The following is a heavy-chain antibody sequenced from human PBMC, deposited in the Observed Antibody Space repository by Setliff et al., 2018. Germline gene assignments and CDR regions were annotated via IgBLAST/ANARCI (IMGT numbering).Heavy chain of an antibody. Sequence: ASVKVSCKASGYTLSNSILSWVRQAPGQGLEWVGWISAYNGKTYSAQKFQDRVTLTTHTSTNMGYLELRDLRSDDTAVYYCARQTTSWYFRLGYFDLWGRGTLVTVSS. V-gene: IGHV1-18*01. CDR2: ISAYNGKT. CDR1: GYTLSNSI. CDR3: ARQTTSWYFRLGYFDL. J-gene: IGHJ2*01. D-gene: IGHD6-13*01.